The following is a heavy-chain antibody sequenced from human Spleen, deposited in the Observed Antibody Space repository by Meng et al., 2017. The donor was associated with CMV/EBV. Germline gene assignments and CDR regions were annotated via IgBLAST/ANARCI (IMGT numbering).Heavy chain of an antibody. J-gene: IGHJ4*02. D-gene: IGHD2-21*01. CDR2: IRGSGGST. V-gene: IGHV3-23*01. CDR1: GFTFDGYD. CDR3: AKVYEAYNPKSYFDY. Sequence: GESLKISCAASGFTFDGYDMSWVRQAPGKGLEWVSAIRGSGGSTYYADSVKGRFTISRDNSKNTLYLQMNSLRAEDTAVYYCAKVYEAYNPKSYFDYWGQGTLVTVSS.